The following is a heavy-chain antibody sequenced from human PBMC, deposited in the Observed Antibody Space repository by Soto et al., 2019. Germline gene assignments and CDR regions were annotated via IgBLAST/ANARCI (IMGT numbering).Heavy chain of an antibody. CDR3: TTFFDLY. CDR1: GFTFSTTW. CDR2: IKSEIDGGTT. V-gene: IGHV3-15*02. J-gene: IGHJ4*02. D-gene: IGHD3-3*01. Sequence: EVQLVESGGTLEKPGGSLRLSCAASGFTFSTTWMNWVRQAPGKGLEWVGHIKSEIDGGTTDYAAAVKGRFTISRDDSKNTLHLQMNSLKSEDTAVYYCTTFFDLYWGQGTLVTVSS.